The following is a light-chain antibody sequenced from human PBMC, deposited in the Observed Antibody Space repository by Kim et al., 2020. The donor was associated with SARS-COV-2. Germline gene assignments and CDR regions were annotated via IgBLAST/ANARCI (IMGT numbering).Light chain of an antibody. J-gene: IGLJ3*02. CDR1: ALPNQY. V-gene: IGLV3-25*03. CDR3: QSSDSSDTFWV. Sequence: QGPTARITCSGDALPNQYAYWCQQKPGQAPVLVIYEDTERPSGIPERFSGSTSGTTVTLTISGVQAEDEADYYCQSSDSSDTFWVFGGGTQLTVL. CDR2: EDT.